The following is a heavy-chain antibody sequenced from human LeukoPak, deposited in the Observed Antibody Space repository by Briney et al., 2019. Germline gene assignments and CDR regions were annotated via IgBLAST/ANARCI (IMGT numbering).Heavy chain of an antibody. CDR1: GYTFTSYG. J-gene: IGHJ5*02. D-gene: IGHD6-25*01. Sequence: ASVKVSCKASGYTFTSYGISWVRQAPGQGLEWMGWINPNSGFTDYAQTFQGRVTMTTDTSTSTAYMELRSLRSDDTAVYYCARGKSAGDWFDPWGQGTLVTVSS. V-gene: IGHV1-18*01. CDR2: INPNSGFT. CDR3: ARGKSAGDWFDP.